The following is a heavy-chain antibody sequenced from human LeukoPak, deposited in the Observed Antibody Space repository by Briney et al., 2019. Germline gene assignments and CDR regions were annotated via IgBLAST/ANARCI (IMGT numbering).Heavy chain of an antibody. J-gene: IGHJ3*02. V-gene: IGHV4-30-2*01. Sequence: KSSQTLSLTCTVSGGSISSGGYYWSWVRQPPGKGLEWIGEINHSGSTNYNPSLKSRVTISVDTSKNQFSLKLSSVTAADTAVYYCARVWDPDSSGYYYGTFDIWGQGTMVTVSS. CDR1: GGSISSGGYY. D-gene: IGHD3-22*01. CDR3: ARVWDPDSSGYYYGTFDI. CDR2: INHSGST.